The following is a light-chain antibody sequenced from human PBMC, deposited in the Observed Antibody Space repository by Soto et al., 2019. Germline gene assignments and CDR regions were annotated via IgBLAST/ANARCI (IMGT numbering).Light chain of an antibody. CDR3: QVWDSSSDHYV. Sequence: SYELTQPPSVSVAPGKTARITCGGNNIGSKSVHWYQQKPGQAPVLVIYYDSDRPSGIPERFSGSNSGTTATLTISRVEAGDEADYYCQVWDSSSDHYVFGTGTKLTFL. J-gene: IGLJ1*01. V-gene: IGLV3-21*04. CDR1: NIGSKS. CDR2: YDS.